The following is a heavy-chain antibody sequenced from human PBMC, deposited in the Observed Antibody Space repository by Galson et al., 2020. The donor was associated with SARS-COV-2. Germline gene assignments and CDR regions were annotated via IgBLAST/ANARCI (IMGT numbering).Heavy chain of an antibody. CDR1: GFTFSSYG. Sequence: GESLKISCAASGFTFSSYGMHWVRQAPGKGLEWVAVISYDGSNKYYADSVKGRFTISRDNSKNTLYLQMNSLRAEDTAVYYCAGAQGTSYYYGMDVWGQGNTGTVSS. J-gene: IGHJ6*02. CDR3: AGAQGTSYYYGMDV. CDR2: ISYDGSNK. V-gene: IGHV3-30*03.